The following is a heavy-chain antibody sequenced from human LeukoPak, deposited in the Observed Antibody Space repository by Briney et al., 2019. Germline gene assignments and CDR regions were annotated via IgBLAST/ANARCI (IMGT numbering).Heavy chain of an antibody. V-gene: IGHV4-34*01. CDR1: GGSFSGYY. CDR3: ARDHTGGSPYYFDY. CDR2: INHSGST. Sequence: PSETLSLTCAVYGGSFSGYYWSWIRQPPGKGLEWIGEINHSGSTNYNPSLKSRVTISVDMSKNQFSLKLSSVTAADTAVYYCARDHTGGSPYYFDYWGQGTLVTVSS. J-gene: IGHJ4*02. D-gene: IGHD1-14*01.